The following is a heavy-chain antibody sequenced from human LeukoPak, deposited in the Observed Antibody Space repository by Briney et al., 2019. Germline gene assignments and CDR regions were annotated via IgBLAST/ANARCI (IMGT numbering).Heavy chain of an antibody. CDR1: GFTFSSRDW. CDR2: IKQDGSEK. CDR3: ARNPAGTTSFDY. Sequence: PGGSLRLSCVASGFTFSSRDWMTWVRQAPGKGLEWVANIKQDGSEKNYVDSVKGRFTISRDNAKNSVDLQMNSLRAEDTAVYYCARNPAGTTSFDYWGQGTLVTVSS. J-gene: IGHJ4*02. V-gene: IGHV3-7*01. D-gene: IGHD1-1*01.